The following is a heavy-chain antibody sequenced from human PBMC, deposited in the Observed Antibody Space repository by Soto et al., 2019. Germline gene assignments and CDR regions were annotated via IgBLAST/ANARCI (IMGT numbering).Heavy chain of an antibody. J-gene: IGHJ4*02. CDR2: ISGSGGST. D-gene: IGHD3-3*01. CDR1: GFTFSSYA. Sequence: EVQLLESGGGLVQPGGSLRLSCAASGFTFSSYAMSWVRQAPGKGLEWVSAISGSGGSTYYADSVKGRFTISSDNSKNTLYMQMNSLRAEDTAVYYCAKEGLYYDFWSGYYLFDYWGQGTLVTVSS. CDR3: AKEGLYYDFWSGYYLFDY. V-gene: IGHV3-23*01.